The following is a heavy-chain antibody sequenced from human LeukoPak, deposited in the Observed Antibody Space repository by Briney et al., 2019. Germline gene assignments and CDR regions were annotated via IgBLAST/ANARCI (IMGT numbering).Heavy chain of an antibody. CDR2: IYPGDSDT. CDR1: GYSFTSYW. J-gene: IGHJ4*02. CDR3: ARRESTFGGVIAFFDY. D-gene: IGHD3-16*02. V-gene: IGHV5-51*01. Sequence: GESLKISCKGSGYSFTSYWIGWVRQMPGKGLEWMGIIYPGDSDTRYSPSFQGQVTISADKSISAAYLQWSSLKASDTAMYYCARRESTFGGVIAFFDYWGQGTLVTVSS.